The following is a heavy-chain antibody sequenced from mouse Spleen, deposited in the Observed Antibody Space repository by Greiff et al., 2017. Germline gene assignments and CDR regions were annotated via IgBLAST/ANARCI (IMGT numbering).Heavy chain of an antibody. V-gene: IGHV5-17*02. Sequence: EVQGVESGGGLVKPGGSLKLSCAASGFTFSSFGMHWVRQAPEKGLEWVAYISSGSSTIYYADTVKGRFTISRDNPKNTLFLQMTSLRSEDTAMYYCAREDYGLSYWGQGTSVTVSS. J-gene: IGHJ4*01. CDR1: GFTFSSFG. D-gene: IGHD1-1*02. CDR2: ISSGSSTI. CDR3: AREDYGLSY.